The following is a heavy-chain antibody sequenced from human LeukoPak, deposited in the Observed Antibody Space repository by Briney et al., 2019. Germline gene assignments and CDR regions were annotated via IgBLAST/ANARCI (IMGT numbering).Heavy chain of an antibody. V-gene: IGHV3-7*01. CDR2: IKQDGTEK. CDR3: ARDGDSRGYDFWSGLDVFDI. CDR1: GFTFSSYS. D-gene: IGHD3-3*01. Sequence: PGGSLRLSCAASGFTFSSYSMNWDRQAPGKGLEWVATIKQDGTEKYYVDSVKGRFTISRDNAKNSLYLQMNSLRAEDTVVYYCARDGDSRGYDFWSGLDVFDIWGQGTMVTVSA. J-gene: IGHJ3*02.